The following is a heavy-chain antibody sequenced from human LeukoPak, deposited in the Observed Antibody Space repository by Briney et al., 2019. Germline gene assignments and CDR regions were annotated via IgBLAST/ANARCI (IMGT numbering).Heavy chain of an antibody. D-gene: IGHD3-22*01. V-gene: IGHV4-39*01. CDR2: IYYSGST. J-gene: IGHJ4*02. CDR1: GGSISITNYY. CDR3: ARQPDSSGYWPYTYYFDY. Sequence: SETLSLTCTVSGGSISITNYYWGWIRQPPGKGPEWVGSIYYSGSTYYNPSLKSRVTISVDTSKNQFSLKLSSVTAADTAVYYCARQPDSSGYWPYTYYFDYWGQGTLVTVSS.